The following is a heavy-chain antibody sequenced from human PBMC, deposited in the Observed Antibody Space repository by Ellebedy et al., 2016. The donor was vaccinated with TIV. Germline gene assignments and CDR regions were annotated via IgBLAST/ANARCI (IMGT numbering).Heavy chain of an antibody. D-gene: IGHD2-21*02. CDR1: GFTFSRHW. CDR3: STLSDTGY. Sequence: GESLKISCAAPGFTFSRHWMHWIRQAPGNGLVWLSRINGDGGFTSHADFVKGRFNISRDTAKNKLYLQMNSLKAEDTAMYYCSTLSDTGYWGHGTLVTVSS. J-gene: IGHJ4*01. V-gene: IGHV3-74*01. CDR2: INGDGGFT.